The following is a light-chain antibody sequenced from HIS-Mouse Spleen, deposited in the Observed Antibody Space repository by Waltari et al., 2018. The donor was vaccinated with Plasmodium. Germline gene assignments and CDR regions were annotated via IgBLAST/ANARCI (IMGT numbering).Light chain of an antibody. CDR2: DDS. Sequence: SYVLTQPPSVSVAPGPTARITWGGNNIGSNSVNWYQQKPGQAPVLVVYDDSDRPSGIPERFSGSNSGNTATLTISRVEAGDEADYYCQVWDSSSDHPVFGGGTKLTVL. CDR3: QVWDSSSDHPV. CDR1: NIGSNS. J-gene: IGLJ2*01. V-gene: IGLV3-21*02.